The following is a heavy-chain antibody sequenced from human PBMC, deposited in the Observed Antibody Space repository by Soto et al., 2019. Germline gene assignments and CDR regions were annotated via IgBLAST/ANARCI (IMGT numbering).Heavy chain of an antibody. CDR2: VRSKANSYAT. D-gene: IGHD3-3*01. V-gene: IGHV3-73*01. J-gene: IGHJ5*02. Sequence: EVQLVECGGVLVQPGGSLKLSGAASGFTFSGSAVNWGHQGSGKGLEWVGCVRSKANSYATAYAASVKGRLTISRDDSKNTAYLQMNSLKTEDTAVYYCTTHVSLWSVSLQVHNWFDPWGQGTLVTVSS. CDR1: GFTFSGSA. CDR3: TTHVSLWSVSLQVHNWFDP.